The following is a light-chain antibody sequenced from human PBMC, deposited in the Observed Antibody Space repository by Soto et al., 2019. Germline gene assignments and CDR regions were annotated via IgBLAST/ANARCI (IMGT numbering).Light chain of an antibody. J-gene: IGLJ3*02. V-gene: IGLV1-47*01. CDR2: RNN. CDR3: AARYDSLSGHCV. Sequence: QSVLTQPPSASGTPGQRVTISCSGSSSNIGSEYVVWYQHLPGTAPKLLIYRNNQRPSGLPDRFAGSKSGTSASLAISGLRSEDEADYYCAARYDSLSGHCVFGGGTKLTVL. CDR1: SSNIGSEY.